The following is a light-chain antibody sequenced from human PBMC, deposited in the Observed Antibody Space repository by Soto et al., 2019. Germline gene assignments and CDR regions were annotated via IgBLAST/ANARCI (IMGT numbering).Light chain of an antibody. CDR2: DAS. CDR3: QQFGGSPVT. J-gene: IGKJ5*01. CDR1: QSVSSSY. V-gene: IGKV3D-20*01. Sequence: EIVLTQSPGTLSLSPGERATLSCRASQSVSSSYLAWYQQKPGLAPRLLIYDASSRATGIPDRFSGSGSGTDFTLTISRLEPEDFAMYYCQQFGGSPVTFGQGTRLEI.